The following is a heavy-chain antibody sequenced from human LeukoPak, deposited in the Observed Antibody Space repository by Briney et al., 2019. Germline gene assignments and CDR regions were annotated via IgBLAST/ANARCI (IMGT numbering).Heavy chain of an antibody. Sequence: PGRSLRLSCAASGFTFSSYAMHWVRQAPGKGLEWVAVISYDGSNKYYADSVKGRFTISRDNSKNTLYLQMNSLRAEDTAVYYCARDRVPLMITLGALDYWGQGTLVTVSS. J-gene: IGHJ4*02. D-gene: IGHD3-16*01. CDR3: ARDRVPLMITLGALDY. CDR1: GFTFSSYA. V-gene: IGHV3-30-3*01. CDR2: ISYDGSNK.